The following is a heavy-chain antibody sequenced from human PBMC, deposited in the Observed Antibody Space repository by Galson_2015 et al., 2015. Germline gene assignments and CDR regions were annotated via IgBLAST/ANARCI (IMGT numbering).Heavy chain of an antibody. D-gene: IGHD3-10*01. V-gene: IGHV3-33*01. CDR3: ARDPLRGGVYYFDS. Sequence: SLRLSCAASGFTFSTYGMHWVRQAPGKGVEWVAVVWNDGSDKYYADSVKGRFTVSRDNSKNTLYLQMNSRRAEDTAVYFCARDPLRGGVYYFDSWGQGTLVTVSS. CDR2: VWNDGSDK. J-gene: IGHJ4*02. CDR1: GFTFSTYG.